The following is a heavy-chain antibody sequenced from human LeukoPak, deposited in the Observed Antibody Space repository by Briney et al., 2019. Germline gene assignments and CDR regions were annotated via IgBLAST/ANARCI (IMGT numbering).Heavy chain of an antibody. CDR1: GDSVSSNTAA. J-gene: IGHJ4*01. Sequence: PSQTLSLTCAISGDSVSSNTAAWNWIRQSPSRGLEWLGRTFYRSKWYNSYAVSVKSRITINPDTSKNHFSLQLNSVTPEDTAVYYCARAGFCSGSDCYSRFDYWGQGTLVTVSS. V-gene: IGHV6-1*01. D-gene: IGHD2-15*01. CDR2: TFYRSKWYN. CDR3: ARAGFCSGSDCYSRFDY.